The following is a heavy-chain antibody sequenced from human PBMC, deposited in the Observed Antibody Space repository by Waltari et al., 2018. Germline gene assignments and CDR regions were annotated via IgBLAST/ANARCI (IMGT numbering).Heavy chain of an antibody. V-gene: IGHV4-39*01. D-gene: IGHD6-19*01. J-gene: IGHJ2*01. CDR3: ARTVAGFIGSWYFDL. CDR2: IYYSGST. CDR1: GDSISRSSYY. Sequence: LQLQESGPGLVTPSETLSLTCTVSGDSISRSSYYWGWIRQPPGKGPEWIASIYYSGSTYYNPSLKSRVTISVDTSKNQFSLKLSSVTAADTAVYYCARTVAGFIGSWYFDLWGRGTLVTVSS.